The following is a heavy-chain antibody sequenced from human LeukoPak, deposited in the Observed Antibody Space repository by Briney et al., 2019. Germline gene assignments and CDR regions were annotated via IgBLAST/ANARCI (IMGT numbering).Heavy chain of an antibody. CDR1: SGSISRSYYY. Sequence: SSETLSLTCTVSSGSISRSYYYWGWMRQPPGKGLEWIGSVYYNGNTFYSPSLKSRVTISVDTSKNHFSLRLISVTAADTAVYYCARVPRIAVAGTWWFDPWGQGTLVTVSS. V-gene: IGHV4-39*02. D-gene: IGHD6-19*01. CDR2: VYYNGNT. J-gene: IGHJ5*02. CDR3: ARVPRIAVAGTWWFDP.